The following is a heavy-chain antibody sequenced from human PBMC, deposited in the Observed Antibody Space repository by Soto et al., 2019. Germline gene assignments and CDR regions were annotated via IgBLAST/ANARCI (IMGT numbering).Heavy chain of an antibody. CDR3: ARKIIGDFLDY. J-gene: IGHJ4*02. Sequence: SETLSLTCTVSGGSISSSSYYWGWIRQPPGKGLEWIGSIYYSGSTYYNPSLKSRVTISVDTSKNQFSLKLSSVTAADTAVYYCARKIIGDFLDYWGQGTLVTVSS. CDR2: IYYSGST. CDR1: GGSISSSSYY. V-gene: IGHV4-39*01. D-gene: IGHD2-21*02.